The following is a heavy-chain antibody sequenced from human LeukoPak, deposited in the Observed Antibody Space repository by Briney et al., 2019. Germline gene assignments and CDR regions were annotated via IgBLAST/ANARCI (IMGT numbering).Heavy chain of an antibody. Sequence: PGGSLRLSCAASGFTFSSYEMNWVRQVPGKGLEWVSYISGSGSTIYYADSVKGRFTISRDNAKNSLYVQMNSLRAEDTAVYYCARGVPGYCSGTSCYKDYYYMDVWGKGTTVTVSS. D-gene: IGHD2-2*02. J-gene: IGHJ6*03. CDR2: ISGSGSTI. CDR1: GFTFSSYE. CDR3: ARGVPGYCSGTSCYKDYYYMDV. V-gene: IGHV3-48*03.